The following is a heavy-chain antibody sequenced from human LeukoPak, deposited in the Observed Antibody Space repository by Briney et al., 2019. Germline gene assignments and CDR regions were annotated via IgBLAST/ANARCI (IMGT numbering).Heavy chain of an antibody. Sequence: ASVKVSCKASGYIFSSYNINWVRQATGQGLEWMGWMNPNSGNTGYAQKFQGRVTMTRNTSISTAYMELSSLRSEDTAVYYCARVSPHIAVAAAEYFHHWGQGTLVIVSS. D-gene: IGHD6-13*01. J-gene: IGHJ1*01. CDR3: ARVSPHIAVAAAEYFHH. V-gene: IGHV1-8*01. CDR2: MNPNSGNT. CDR1: GYIFSSYN.